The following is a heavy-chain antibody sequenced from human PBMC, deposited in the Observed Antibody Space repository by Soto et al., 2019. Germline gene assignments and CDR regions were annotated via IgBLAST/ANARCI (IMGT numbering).Heavy chain of an antibody. CDR2: ISVSGGST. J-gene: IGHJ4*02. D-gene: IGHD2-2*01. V-gene: IGHV3-23*01. Sequence: EVQLLESGGGLVQPGGSLSLACAASGFTFSNYAMSWVRQAPGKGLEWVSAISVSGGSTYFADSVKGRFTISRDSSKNTLYLQMNSLRAEDTAVYYCAKDLGYCSSTSCYGYYFDYWGQGTLVTVSS. CDR3: AKDLGYCSSTSCYGYYFDY. CDR1: GFTFSNYA.